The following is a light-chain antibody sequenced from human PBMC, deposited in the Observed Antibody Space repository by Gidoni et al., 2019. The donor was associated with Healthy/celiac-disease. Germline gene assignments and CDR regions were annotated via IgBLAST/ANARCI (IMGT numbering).Light chain of an antibody. CDR2: GAS. CDR1: QSVSSSY. CDR3: QQYGSSPRT. V-gene: IGKV3-20*01. J-gene: IGKJ4*01. Sequence: IVLTQSRGTLSLSPGERATLSCRASQSVSSSYLACYQQKPGQAPRLLIFGASSRATGIPDRVSGSGSGTDFTLTISRLEPADFAVYSCQQYGSSPRTFXGXTKVEIK.